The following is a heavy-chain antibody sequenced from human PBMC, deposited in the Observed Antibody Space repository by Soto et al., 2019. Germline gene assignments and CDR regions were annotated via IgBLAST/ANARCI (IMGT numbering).Heavy chain of an antibody. CDR2: TSYDGNNE. CDR1: GFTFSNYA. J-gene: IGHJ4*02. V-gene: IGHV3-30*18. Sequence: HPGGSLRLSCAASGFTFSNYAMHWVRQAPGKGLEWVALTSYDGNNEYYTDSVKGRFTISRDNSKNTLFLQMNSPRPEDTAVYYCAKDKGVFNWATFYFDYWGQGALVTVPQ. D-gene: IGHD1-1*01. CDR3: AKDKGVFNWATFYFDY.